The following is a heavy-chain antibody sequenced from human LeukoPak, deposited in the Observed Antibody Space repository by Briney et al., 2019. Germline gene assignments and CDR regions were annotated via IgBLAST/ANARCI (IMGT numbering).Heavy chain of an antibody. J-gene: IGHJ3*02. CDR1: GFTFSSYS. V-gene: IGHV3-21*01. D-gene: IGHD6-13*01. CDR3: ARAAAATDDAFDI. CDR2: ISSSSSYI. Sequence: GGSLRLSCAASGFTFSSYSMNWVRQAPGKGLEWVSSISSSSSYIYYADSVKGRFTISRDNAKNSLYLQTNSLRAEDTAVYYCARAAAATDDAFDIWGQGTMVTVSS.